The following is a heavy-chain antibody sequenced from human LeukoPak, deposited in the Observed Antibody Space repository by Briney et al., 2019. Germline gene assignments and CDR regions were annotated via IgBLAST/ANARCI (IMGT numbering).Heavy chain of an antibody. CDR1: GYSFSNYW. V-gene: IGHV5-51*01. Sequence: GESLQISCKASGYSFSNYWIGWVRPMPGGGVEWMGIIYPGDSDTRYSTSFQGQVTIAADKSSSTAYLQWSSVKASDTGIYYCARRYCTNNNCHLDYWGQGTLVTVSS. CDR2: IYPGDSDT. CDR3: ARRYCTNNNCHLDY. J-gene: IGHJ4*02. D-gene: IGHD2-8*01.